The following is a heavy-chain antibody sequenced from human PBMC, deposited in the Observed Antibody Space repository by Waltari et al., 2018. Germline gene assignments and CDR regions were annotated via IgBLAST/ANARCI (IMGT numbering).Heavy chain of an antibody. CDR2: ISSNGGST. D-gene: IGHD3-16*02. CDR1: GFTFSSYA. V-gene: IGHV3-64*01. Sequence: PGGSLRLSCAASGFTFSSYAMHWVRQAPGKGLEYVSAISSNGGSTYYANSVKGRFTISRDNSKNTLYLQMGSLRAEDMAVYYCARGDYVWGSYRYDAFDIWGQGTMVTVSS. J-gene: IGHJ3*02. CDR3: ARGDYVWGSYRYDAFDI.